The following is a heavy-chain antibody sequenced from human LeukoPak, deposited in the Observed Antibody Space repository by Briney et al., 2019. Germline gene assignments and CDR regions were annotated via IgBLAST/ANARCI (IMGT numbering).Heavy chain of an antibody. CDR2: IYNSGST. Sequence: SETLSLTCTVSGDSVSSGSYYWRWIRQPPWKGLEWIGHIYNSGSTNYNPSLKSRVTISVDTSKNQFSLKLSSVTAADTAVYYCARVAGGFSMIRGVTDYWGQGTLVTVSS. CDR3: ARVAGGFSMIRGVTDY. D-gene: IGHD3-10*01. CDR1: GDSVSSGSYY. V-gene: IGHV4-61*01. J-gene: IGHJ4*02.